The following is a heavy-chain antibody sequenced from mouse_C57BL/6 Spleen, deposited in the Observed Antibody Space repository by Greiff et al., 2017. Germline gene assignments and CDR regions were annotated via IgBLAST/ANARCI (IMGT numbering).Heavy chain of an antibody. V-gene: IGHV1-69*01. CDR2: IDPSDSYT. D-gene: IGHD1-1*01. CDR1: GYTFTSYW. J-gene: IGHJ4*01. Sequence: VQLQQPGAELVMPGASVKLSCKASGYTFTSYWMHWVKQRPGQGLEWIGEIDPSDSYTNYNQKFKGKSTLTVDKSSSTAYMQLSSLTSEDSAVYYCARGYYGRAMDYWGQGTSVTVSS. CDR3: ARGYYGRAMDY.